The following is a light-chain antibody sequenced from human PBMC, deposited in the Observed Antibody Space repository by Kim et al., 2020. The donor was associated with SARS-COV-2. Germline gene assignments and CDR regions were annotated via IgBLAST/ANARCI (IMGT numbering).Light chain of an antibody. V-gene: IGLV2-14*03. CDR1: SSDVGAYNY. Sequence: QSVLTQPASVSGSPGQSITISCTGTSSDVGAYNYVSWYQQHPGKAPKVIIYDVSDRPSGVSNRFSGSKSGNTASLTISGLQADDEADYYCCSYTTSRNLLFGEGTQLTVL. J-gene: IGLJ3*02. CDR3: CSYTTSRNLL. CDR2: DVS.